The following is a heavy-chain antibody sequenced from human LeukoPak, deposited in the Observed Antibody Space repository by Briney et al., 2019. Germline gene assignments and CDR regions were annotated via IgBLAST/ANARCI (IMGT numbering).Heavy chain of an antibody. CDR2: IYPGDSDT. Sequence: GESLKVSCEGSGYSFTSYWIGWVRQMPGKGLEWMGIIYPGDSDTRYSPSFQGQVTISADKSISTAYLQWSSLKASDTAMYYCARVYYDSSGYTKFDYWGQGTLVTVSS. D-gene: IGHD3-22*01. J-gene: IGHJ4*02. V-gene: IGHV5-51*03. CDR3: ARVYYDSSGYTKFDY. CDR1: GYSFTSYW.